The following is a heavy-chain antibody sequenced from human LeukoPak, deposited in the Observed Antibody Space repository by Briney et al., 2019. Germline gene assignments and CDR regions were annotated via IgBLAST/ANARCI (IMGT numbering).Heavy chain of an antibody. V-gene: IGHV3-23*01. J-gene: IGHJ4*02. CDR3: AKGQTFGGVIVIPAFDY. CDR2: ISGSGGST. D-gene: IGHD3-16*02. CDR1: GFTFSSYA. Sequence: PGGSLRLSCAASGFTFSSYAMSWVRQAPGKGLEWVSAISGSGGSTYYADSVKGRFTISRDNSKNTLYLQMNSLRAEDTAVYYCAKGQTFGGVIVIPAFDYWGQGTLVTLSS.